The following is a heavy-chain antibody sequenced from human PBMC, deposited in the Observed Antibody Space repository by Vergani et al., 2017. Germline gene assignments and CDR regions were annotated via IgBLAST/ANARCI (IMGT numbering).Heavy chain of an antibody. CDR2: IYYSGST. CDR1: GGSISSSSYY. D-gene: IGHD2-2*01. J-gene: IGHJ6*03. V-gene: IGHV4-39*07. Sequence: QVQLQESGPGLVKPSETLSLTCTVSGGSISSSSYYWGWIRQPPGKGLEWIGSIYYSGSTNYNPSLKSRVTISVDTSKNQFSLKLSSVTAADTAVYYCARGRGRYCSSTSCYAAMKDYMDVWGKGP. CDR3: ARGRGRYCSSTSCYAAMKDYMDV.